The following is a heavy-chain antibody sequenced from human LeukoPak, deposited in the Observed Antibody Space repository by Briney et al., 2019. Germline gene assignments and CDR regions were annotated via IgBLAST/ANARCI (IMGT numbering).Heavy chain of an antibody. J-gene: IGHJ4*02. CDR1: GFSFSSYW. CDR3: ARDGYGIDY. D-gene: IGHD2-15*01. CDR2: IKQDGSDK. Sequence: GGSLRLSCAASGFSFSSYWMSWGRQAPGKGLEWVANIKQDGSDKYYVDSVKGRFTISRDNAKNSVYLQMNSLRVEDTAVYYCARDGYGIDYWGQGTLVTVSS. V-gene: IGHV3-7*01.